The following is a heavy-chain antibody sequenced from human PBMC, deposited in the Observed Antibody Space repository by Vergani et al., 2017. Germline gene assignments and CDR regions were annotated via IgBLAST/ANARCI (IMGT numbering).Heavy chain of an antibody. Sequence: QITLKESGPTLVKPTQTLTLTCTFSGFSLSTSGVGVGWIRQPPGKALEWLALIYWNDDKRYSPSLKSRLTITKDTSKNQVVLTMTNMDPVYTATYYCVHRLGYFDWDGAFDVWGPGTMVTVSS. CDR2: IYWNDDK. J-gene: IGHJ3*01. D-gene: IGHD3-9*01. V-gene: IGHV2-5*01. CDR3: VHRLGYFDWDGAFDV. CDR1: GFSLSTSGVG.